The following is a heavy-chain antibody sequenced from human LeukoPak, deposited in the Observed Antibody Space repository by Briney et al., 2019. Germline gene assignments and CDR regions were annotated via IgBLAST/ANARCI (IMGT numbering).Heavy chain of an antibody. CDR2: INPNSTGT. Sequence: ASVKVSCKASGYTFTGYYMHWVRQAPGQGLEWMGWINPNSTGTKYEQKFQGRVTMTWDTSISTAYMELSRLTSDDTAVYYCARVPADSGGYCLGFDFWGQGTLVTVSS. V-gene: IGHV1-2*02. D-gene: IGHD3-22*01. CDR1: GYTFTGYY. J-gene: IGHJ4*02. CDR3: ARVPADSGGYCLGFDF.